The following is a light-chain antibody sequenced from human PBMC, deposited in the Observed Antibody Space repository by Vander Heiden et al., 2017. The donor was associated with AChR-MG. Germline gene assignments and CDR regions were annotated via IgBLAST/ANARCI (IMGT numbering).Light chain of an antibody. J-gene: IGKJ1*01. V-gene: IGKV1-5*03. CDR1: QVISSW. Sequence: DIQMTQSPSNLSASVGGRVTIPCRARQVISSWLVWYQQKPGKAPKLLIYKASSLESGVPSRFSGSGSGTEFTLTISSLQPDDVATYYRQQYNSYRTFGQGTKVEIK. CDR3: QQYNSYRT. CDR2: KAS.